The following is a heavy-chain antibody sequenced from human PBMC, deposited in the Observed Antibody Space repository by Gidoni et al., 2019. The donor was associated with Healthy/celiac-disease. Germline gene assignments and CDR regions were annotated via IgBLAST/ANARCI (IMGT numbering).Heavy chain of an antibody. D-gene: IGHD4-17*01. Sequence: QVQLQESGPGLVKPSQTLSLTCTVSGGSISSGGYYWSWIRQHPGKVMEGIGYIYYSGSTYYNPSLKSRVTISVDTSKNLFSLKLSSVTAADTAVYYCARGDGDYLGGDYWGQGTLVTVSS. CDR1: GGSISSGGYY. CDR3: ARGDGDYLGGDY. J-gene: IGHJ4*02. CDR2: IYYSGST. V-gene: IGHV4-31*03.